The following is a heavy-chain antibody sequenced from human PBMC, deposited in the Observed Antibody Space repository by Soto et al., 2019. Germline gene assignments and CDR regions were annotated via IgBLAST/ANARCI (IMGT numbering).Heavy chain of an antibody. D-gene: IGHD3-10*01. CDR1: GCSISGYY. V-gene: IGHV4-59*08. CDR3: ASDYGSGSRYYFDY. Sequence: PSETLSLTCTVSGCSISGYYWSWIRQPPGKGLELIGYIYYTGDTNYNPSLKSRVTISVDTSKNQFSLKLSSVTAADTAVYYCASDYGSGSRYYFDYWGQGTLVTVSS. J-gene: IGHJ4*02. CDR2: IYYTGDT.